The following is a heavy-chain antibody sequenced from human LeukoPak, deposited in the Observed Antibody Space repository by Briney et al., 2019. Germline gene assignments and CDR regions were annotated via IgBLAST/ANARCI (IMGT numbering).Heavy chain of an antibody. CDR3: ARDNDLLRYFDWPLDY. D-gene: IGHD3-9*01. V-gene: IGHV3-21*01. CDR2: ISSSSSYI. CDR1: GFTFSSFT. Sequence: GGSLRLSCAASGFTFSSFTMNWVRQAPGKGLEWVSSISSSSSYIYYVDSVKGRFTISRDNAKNSLYLQMNSLRAEDTAVYYCARDNDLLRYFDWPLDYWGQGTLVTVSS. J-gene: IGHJ4*02.